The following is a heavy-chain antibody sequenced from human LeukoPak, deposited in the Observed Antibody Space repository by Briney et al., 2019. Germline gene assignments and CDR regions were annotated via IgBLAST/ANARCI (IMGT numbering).Heavy chain of an antibody. D-gene: IGHD2-15*01. Sequence: SETLSLTCSVSGGSISSYYWSWIRQPPGKGLEWIGYIYYSGSTNYNPSLKSRVTISVDTSKNQFSLKLSSVTAADTAVYYCARDRGYCSGGSCYTSIGYYYGMDVWGQGTTVTVSS. CDR2: IYYSGST. J-gene: IGHJ6*02. CDR1: GGSISSYY. V-gene: IGHV4-59*12. CDR3: ARDRGYCSGGSCYTSIGYYYGMDV.